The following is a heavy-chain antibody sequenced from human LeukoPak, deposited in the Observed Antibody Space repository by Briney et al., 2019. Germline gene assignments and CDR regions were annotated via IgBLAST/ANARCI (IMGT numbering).Heavy chain of an antibody. J-gene: IGHJ4*02. CDR2: ISSSGSTI. CDR1: GFTFSSYS. CDR3: ARDVTVTPVD. V-gene: IGHV3-48*04. D-gene: IGHD4-17*01. Sequence: GGSLRLSCAASGFTFSSYSMNWVRQAPGKGLEWVSYISSSGSTIYYADSVKGRFTISRDNAKNSLYLQMNSLRAEDTAVYYCARDVTVTPVDWGQGTLVTVSS.